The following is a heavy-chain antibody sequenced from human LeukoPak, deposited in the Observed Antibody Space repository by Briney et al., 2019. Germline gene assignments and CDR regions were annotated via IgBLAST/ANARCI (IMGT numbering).Heavy chain of an antibody. CDR2: INHSGYT. D-gene: IGHD4-17*01. Sequence: PSEALSLTCAVSGVSFNNYYWSWVRQTPGKGLEWIGEINHSGYTNDSPSLKSRVTLSIDTSRKQFSLNLRSVTVADTGIYYCTRMTTGHDYWGQGTLVTVSS. V-gene: IGHV4-34*01. CDR3: TRMTTGHDY. J-gene: IGHJ4*02. CDR1: GVSFNNYY.